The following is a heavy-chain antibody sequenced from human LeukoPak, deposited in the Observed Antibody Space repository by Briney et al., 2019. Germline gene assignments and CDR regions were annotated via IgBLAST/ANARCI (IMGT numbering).Heavy chain of an antibody. CDR1: GGAISSYH. V-gene: IGHV4-4*07. Sequence: SETLSLTCTVSGGAISSYHWSWNRQPAGKGLEWIGRIYTSGSTNYNPSLKSRVTMSVDTSKNQFSLKLGSVTAADTAVYYCARVGDYALKDWGQGTLVTVAS. J-gene: IGHJ4*02. D-gene: IGHD3-16*01. CDR3: ARVGDYALKD. CDR2: IYTSGST.